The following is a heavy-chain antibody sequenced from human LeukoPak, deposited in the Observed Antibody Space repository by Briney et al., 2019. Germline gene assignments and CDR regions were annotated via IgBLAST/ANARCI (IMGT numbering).Heavy chain of an antibody. CDR2: ISSSSSTI. CDR3: AREAYYDFWSGYLGKSNYYYYGMDV. Sequence: GGSLRLSCSASGFTFSSYSMNWVRQAPGKGLEWVSYISSSSSTIYYADSVKGRFTISRDNAKNSLYLQMNSLRDGDTAVYYCAREAYYDFWSGYLGKSNYYYYGMDVWGQGTTVTVSS. J-gene: IGHJ6*02. D-gene: IGHD3-3*01. CDR1: GFTFSSYS. V-gene: IGHV3-48*02.